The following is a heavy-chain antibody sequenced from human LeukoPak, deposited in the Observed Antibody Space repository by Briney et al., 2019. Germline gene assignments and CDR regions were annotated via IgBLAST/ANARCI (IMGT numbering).Heavy chain of an antibody. V-gene: IGHV1-24*01. Sequence: ASVKVSCKVSVYTLTELSMHWVRQAPGKGLEGMGGFDPEDGETSYAQKFQGRVTMTDDTSKATAYMELSRLRSEDTAVYYCATVRHRGYSYGYLDYWGQGTLVTVSS. J-gene: IGHJ4*02. CDR2: FDPEDGET. CDR3: ATVRHRGYSYGYLDY. CDR1: VYTLTELS. D-gene: IGHD5-18*01.